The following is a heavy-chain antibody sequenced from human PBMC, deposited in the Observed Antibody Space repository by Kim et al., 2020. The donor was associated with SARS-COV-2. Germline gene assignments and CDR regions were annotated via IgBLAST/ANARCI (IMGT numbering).Heavy chain of an antibody. CDR3: TTDPGDA. Sequence: GGSLRLSCVASGFSFRNAWMSWVRQAPGKGLEWVGRIISEAAGGATAYAAPVRGRFTISRDDSENTAYLEMDSLKIEDTAVYYCTTDPGDA. J-gene: IGHJ3*01. V-gene: IGHV3-15*01. CDR1: GFSFRNAW. CDR2: IISEAAGGAT.